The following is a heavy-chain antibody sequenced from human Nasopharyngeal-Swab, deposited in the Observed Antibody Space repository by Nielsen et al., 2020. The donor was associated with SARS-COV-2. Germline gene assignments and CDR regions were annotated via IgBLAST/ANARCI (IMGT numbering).Heavy chain of an antibody. J-gene: IGHJ4*02. Sequence: VSLCISCAASGFAFISYCMNWVRQPPGKGLLWVSRINTDGTTTNYAESVRGRFTISRDNAKNTLYLKMNSLRAEDTAVYYCARDVCGRDNYWGQGALVTVSS. CDR1: GFAFISYC. D-gene: IGHD2-8*01. V-gene: IGHV3-74*01. CDR3: ARDVCGRDNY. CDR2: INTDGTTT.